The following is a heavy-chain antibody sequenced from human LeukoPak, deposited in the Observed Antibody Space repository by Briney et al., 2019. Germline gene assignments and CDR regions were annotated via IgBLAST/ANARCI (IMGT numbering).Heavy chain of an antibody. CDR3: ARVSGYDWESFYDY. Sequence: SETLSLTCTGSGGSISSYYWSWIRQPAGKGLESIGHISTSGSTNYNPSLKSRVTMSVDTSKNQFSLKLSSVTAADTAVYYCARVSGYDWESFYDYWGQGTLVTVSS. CDR1: GGSISSYY. CDR2: ISTSGST. J-gene: IGHJ4*02. D-gene: IGHD5-12*01. V-gene: IGHV4-4*07.